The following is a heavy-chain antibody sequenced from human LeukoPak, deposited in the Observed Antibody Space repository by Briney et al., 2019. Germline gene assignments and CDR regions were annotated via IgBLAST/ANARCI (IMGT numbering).Heavy chain of an antibody. D-gene: IGHD2-2*02. V-gene: IGHV3-33*01. CDR3: ARDVGIVVVPAAIPYYYYYGMDV. J-gene: IGHJ6*02. Sequence: GRSLRLSCAASGFTFSSYGMHWVRQAPGKGLEWVAVIWYDGSNKYYADSVKGRFTISRENSKNTLYLQMNSLRAEDTAVYYCARDVGIVVVPAAIPYYYYYGMDVWGQGTTVTVSS. CDR1: GFTFSSYG. CDR2: IWYDGSNK.